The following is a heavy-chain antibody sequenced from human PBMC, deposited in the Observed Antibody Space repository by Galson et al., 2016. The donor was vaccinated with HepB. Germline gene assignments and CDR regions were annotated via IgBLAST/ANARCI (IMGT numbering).Heavy chain of an antibody. D-gene: IGHD5-18*01. CDR2: INEDGSRT. Sequence: SLRLSCAASGFRFSAYWLAWVRQAPGKGLEYVANINEDGSRTHYLDSAKGRFTISRDNAKNSVALQMDSLRADDTAVYYCAKDKEWRKDTAMVDAFDIWGQGTMVTVSS. J-gene: IGHJ3*02. V-gene: IGHV3-7*03. CDR3: AKDKEWRKDTAMVDAFDI. CDR1: GFRFSAYW.